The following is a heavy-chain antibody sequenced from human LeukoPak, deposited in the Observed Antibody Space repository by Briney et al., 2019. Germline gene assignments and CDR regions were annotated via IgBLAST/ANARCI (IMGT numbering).Heavy chain of an antibody. CDR1: GFTFSTYA. J-gene: IGHJ4*02. V-gene: IGHV3-64D*06. CDR3: VKDSLPGDSPFDY. D-gene: IGHD7-27*01. Sequence: GGSLRLSCAASGFTFSTYAMHWVRQAPGKGLEYVSAISGDGITTYYADSVKGRFTISRDNSKNTLYLQMSSLRAEDTALYYCVKDSLPGDSPFDYWGQGTLVTVSS. CDR2: ISGDGITT.